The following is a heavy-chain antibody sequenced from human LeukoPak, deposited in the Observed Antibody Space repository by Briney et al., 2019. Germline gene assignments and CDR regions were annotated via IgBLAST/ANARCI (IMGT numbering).Heavy chain of an antibody. D-gene: IGHD6-13*01. CDR1: GFTFRNHR. CDR2: IKQDGSEK. V-gene: IGHV3-7*05. J-gene: IGHJ4*02. CDR3: ARGGDSSSWYWFDY. Sequence: PGGSLRLSCGAWGFTFRNHRMSWLRQAPGKGLEWVANIKQDGSEKYYVDSVKGRFTISRDNAKNSLYLQMNSLRAEDTAVYYCARGGDSSSWYWFDYWGQGTLVTVFS.